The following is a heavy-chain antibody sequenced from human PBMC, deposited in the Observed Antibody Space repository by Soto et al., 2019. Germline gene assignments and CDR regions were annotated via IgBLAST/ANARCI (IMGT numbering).Heavy chain of an antibody. CDR3: ARSFSVAAAGPFDY. CDR1: GGSISSGGYY. D-gene: IGHD6-13*01. Sequence: QVQLQESGPGLVKPSQTLSLTCTVSGGSISSGGYYWSWIRQHPGKGLEWIGYIYYSGSTYYNPSLNHRVTTSVDASKNQFSLKLSSVTAADTAVYYCARSFSVAAAGPFDYWGQGTLVTVSS. CDR2: IYYSGST. J-gene: IGHJ4*02. V-gene: IGHV4-31*03.